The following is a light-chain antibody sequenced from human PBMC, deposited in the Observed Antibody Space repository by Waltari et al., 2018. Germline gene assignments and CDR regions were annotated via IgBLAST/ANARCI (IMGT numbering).Light chain of an antibody. J-gene: IGLJ1*01. Sequence: QSALTQPASVSGSPGQSITISCTGTSSDVGGYNYVSWYQQHPGKAPKLMIYDVSNRPSGFSNCLSGSKSGNTAFLTISGLQAEDEADYYCSSYTSSSRGYVFGTGTKVTVL. CDR2: DVS. CDR3: SSYTSSSRGYV. CDR1: SSDVGGYNY. V-gene: IGLV2-14*01.